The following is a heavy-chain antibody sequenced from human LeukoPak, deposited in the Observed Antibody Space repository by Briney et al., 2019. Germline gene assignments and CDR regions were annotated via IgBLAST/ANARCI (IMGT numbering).Heavy chain of an antibody. CDR2: ISSSGNTI. D-gene: IGHD1-14*01. CDR3: ARQTPELDY. V-gene: IGHV3-48*03. CDR1: GFTFSSYE. J-gene: IGHJ4*02. Sequence: PGESLKISCAASGFTFSSYEMNWVRPAPGKGLEWLSYISSSGNTIYYADSVKGRFTISRDNAKKSLYLQMNSLRAEDTSVYYCARQTPELDYWGQGTLVTVSS.